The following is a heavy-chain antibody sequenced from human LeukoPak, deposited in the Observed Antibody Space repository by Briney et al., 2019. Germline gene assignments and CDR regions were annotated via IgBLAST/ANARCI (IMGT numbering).Heavy chain of an antibody. D-gene: IGHD3-3*01. V-gene: IGHV4-59*01. CDR2: IYYSGST. CDR1: GGSISSYY. J-gene: IGHJ6*03. CDR3: ARDRRFLGGYYYYYMDV. Sequence: SETLSLTCTVSGGSISSYYWSWIRQPPGKGLEWIGYIYYSGSTNYNPSLKSRVTTSVDTSKNQFSLKLSSVTAADTAVYYCARDRRFLGGYYYYYMDVWGKGTTVTVSS.